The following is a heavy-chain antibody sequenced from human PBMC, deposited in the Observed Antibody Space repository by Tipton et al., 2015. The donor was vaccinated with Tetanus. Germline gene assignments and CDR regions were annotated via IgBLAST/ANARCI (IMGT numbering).Heavy chain of an antibody. CDR2: ISYPRPP. D-gene: IGHD6-19*01. J-gene: IGHJ4*02. CDR1: GGSISSYY. V-gene: IGHV4-59*01. Sequence: GLVKPSETLSLTCTFSGGSISSYYWTWIRQPPGKRLEWLGYISYPRPPIYNPSLTSRLTISADRSKIQFLLRLTCMIPAVTVLECCARGNSVSGWFRFDSWGQGIHVTVSS. CDR3: ARGNSVSGWFRFDS.